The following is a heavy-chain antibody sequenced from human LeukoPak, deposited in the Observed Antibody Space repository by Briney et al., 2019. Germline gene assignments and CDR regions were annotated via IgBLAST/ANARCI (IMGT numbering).Heavy chain of an antibody. CDR3: AKEGPPSSGWPFDY. Sequence: PGGSLRLSCAASGFTFSSSAMSWVRQAPGKGLEWVSAISDSGITTYYADSVKGRFTVSRDNSKNTLYLQMNSLRAEDTALYYCAKEGPPSSGWPFDYWGQGTLVTVS. J-gene: IGHJ4*02. CDR1: GFTFSSSA. D-gene: IGHD6-19*01. CDR2: ISDSGITT. V-gene: IGHV3-23*01.